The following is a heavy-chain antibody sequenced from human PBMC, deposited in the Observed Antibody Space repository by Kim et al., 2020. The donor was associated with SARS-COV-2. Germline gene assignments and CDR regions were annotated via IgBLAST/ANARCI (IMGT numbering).Heavy chain of an antibody. CDR1: GGSISSYY. CDR3: ARGWTRGGLDY. Sequence: SETLSLTCTVSGGSISSYYWSWIRQPPGKGLEWIGYIYYSGSTNYNPSLKSRVTISVDTSKNQFSLKLSSVTAADTAVYYCARGWTRGGLDYWGQGTLVTVSS. J-gene: IGHJ4*02. CDR2: IYYSGST. D-gene: IGHD3-10*01. V-gene: IGHV4-59*13.